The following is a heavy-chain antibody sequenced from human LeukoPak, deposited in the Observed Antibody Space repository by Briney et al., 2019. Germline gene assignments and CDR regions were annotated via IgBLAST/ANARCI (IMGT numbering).Heavy chain of an antibody. CDR1: GGSISSYS. V-gene: IGHV4-59*12. CDR2: IYYSGST. Sequence: PSETLSLTCTVSGGSISSYSWSWIRQPPGKGLEWIGYIYYSGSTNYNPSLKSRVTMSVDTSKNQFSLKLSSVTAADTAVYYCAREYGSGSYSREYYFDYWGQGTLVTVSS. J-gene: IGHJ4*02. D-gene: IGHD3-10*01. CDR3: AREYGSGSYSREYYFDY.